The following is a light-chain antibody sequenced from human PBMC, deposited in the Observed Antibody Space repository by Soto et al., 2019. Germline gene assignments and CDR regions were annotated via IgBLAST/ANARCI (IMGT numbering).Light chain of an antibody. V-gene: IGKV3-20*01. J-gene: IGKJ1*01. Sequence: EIVLTQSPGTLSLSPGDRATLSCRASQSVNSNYLAWYQRKPGQAPRLLIYGASNRATDIPYRFSASGSGTDFTLTITRLEAEDFAVYYCQQYDRTHPTFGQGTKVEVK. CDR3: QQYDRTHPT. CDR2: GAS. CDR1: QSVNSNY.